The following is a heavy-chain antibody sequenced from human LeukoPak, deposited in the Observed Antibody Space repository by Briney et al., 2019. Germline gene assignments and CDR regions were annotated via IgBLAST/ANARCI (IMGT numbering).Heavy chain of an antibody. CDR3: ARDSDGHSSPGY. D-gene: IGHD6-13*01. CDR2: IIPIFGTA. V-gene: IGHV1-69*01. CDR1: GGTFSSYA. J-gene: IGHJ4*02. Sequence: GASVTVSCKASGGTFSSYAISWVRQAPGQGLEWMGGIIPIFGTANYAQKFQGRVTITADESTSTAYMELSSLRSEDAAVYYCARDSDGHSSPGYWGQGTLVTVSS.